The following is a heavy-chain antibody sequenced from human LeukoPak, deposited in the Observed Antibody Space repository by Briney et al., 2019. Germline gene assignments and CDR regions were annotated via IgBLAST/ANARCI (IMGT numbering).Heavy chain of an antibody. V-gene: IGHV3-21*01. Sequence: GESLRLSCAASGFTFSSYSMNWVRQAPGKGLEWVSSISSSSSYIYYADSVKGRFTISRDNAKNSLYLQTNSLRAEDTAAYYCARNDAFDIWGQGTMVTVSS. CDR1: GFTFSSYS. CDR2: ISSSSSYI. J-gene: IGHJ3*02. CDR3: ARNDAFDI.